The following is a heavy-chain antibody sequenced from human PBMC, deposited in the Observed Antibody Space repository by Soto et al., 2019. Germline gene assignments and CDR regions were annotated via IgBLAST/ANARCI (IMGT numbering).Heavy chain of an antibody. CDR3: ARGRYGDY. V-gene: IGHV1-18*01. CDR2: ISAHNGNT. D-gene: IGHD1-1*01. J-gene: IGHJ4*02. Sequence: QVHLVQSGAEVKKPGASVKVSCKGSGYAFTTYGITWVRQAPGQGFEWMGWISAHNGNTNHAQKLQGRVTVTRDTSTSTAYMELRSLRSDDTAVYYCARGRYGDYWGQGALVTVSS. CDR1: GYAFTTYG.